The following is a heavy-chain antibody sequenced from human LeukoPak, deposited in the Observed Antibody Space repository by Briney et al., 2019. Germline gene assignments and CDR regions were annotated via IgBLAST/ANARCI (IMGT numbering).Heavy chain of an antibody. CDR3: LRGRYTSSWYPF. Sequence: PGGSLRLSCAASGFTFGNYWMHWVRQAPGKGPVWVSRLNSDGTTTNYADAVKGRLTISRDNAKNTLYLQMNSLRVEDTAVYYCLRGRYTSSWYPFWGQGTLVTVSS. CDR2: LNSDGTTT. V-gene: IGHV3-74*01. J-gene: IGHJ4*02. CDR1: GFTFGNYW. D-gene: IGHD6-13*01.